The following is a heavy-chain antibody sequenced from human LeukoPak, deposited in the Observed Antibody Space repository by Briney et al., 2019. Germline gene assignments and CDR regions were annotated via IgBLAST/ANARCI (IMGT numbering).Heavy chain of an antibody. Sequence: SETLSLTCAVYGGSFSGYYWSWIRQPPGKGLEWIGEINHSGSTNYNPSRKSRVTISVDTSKNQFSLKLSSVTAADTAVYYCARGTVYDSSGYRPRVRPRPFSHWGQGTLVTVSS. CDR3: ARGTVYDSSGYRPRVRPRPFSH. CDR1: GGSFSGYY. CDR2: INHSGST. J-gene: IGHJ4*02. D-gene: IGHD3-22*01. V-gene: IGHV4-34*01.